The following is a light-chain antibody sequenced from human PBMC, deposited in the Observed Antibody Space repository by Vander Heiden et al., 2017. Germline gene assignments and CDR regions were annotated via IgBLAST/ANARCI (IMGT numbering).Light chain of an antibody. V-gene: IGKV3-20*01. J-gene: IGKJ1*01. Sequence: ETVLTQSPCTLSLSSGERANLSRSASQSVSSSYLAWYQQKPGQAPRLLIYGASSRATGIPDRFSGSGSGTDFTLTISRLDPEDFAVYYCQQYGSSPRTFGQGTKVEIK. CDR1: QSVSSSY. CDR3: QQYGSSPRT. CDR2: GAS.